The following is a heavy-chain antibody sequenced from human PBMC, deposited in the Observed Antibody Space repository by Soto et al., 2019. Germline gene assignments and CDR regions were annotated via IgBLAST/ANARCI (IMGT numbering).Heavy chain of an antibody. D-gene: IGHD2-15*01. J-gene: IGHJ4*02. CDR1: GFTFSSYA. CDR3: AKDRWIGGPEIDY. Sequence: EVQLLESGGDLVQPGGSLRLSCAASGFTFSSYAMSWVRQAPGKGLEWVSAISGSGDTTYSADSVKGRFTISRDNSQHTLYLQMNSLRAEDTAVYSCAKDRWIGGPEIDYLGQGTLVTVSS. CDR2: ISGSGDTT. V-gene: IGHV3-23*01.